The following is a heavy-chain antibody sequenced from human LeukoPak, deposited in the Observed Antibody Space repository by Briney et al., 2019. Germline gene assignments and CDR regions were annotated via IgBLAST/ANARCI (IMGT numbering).Heavy chain of an antibody. CDR3: TRGPQWKRITAGGTNPGNWFDP. V-gene: IGHV1-2*02. CDR2: INPNSGGA. J-gene: IGHJ5*02. Sequence: ASVKVSRKASGYTFTGYYMHWVRQAPGQGLEWMGWINPNSGGANYAQKFRGRVTLTRDTSISTGYMELSRLRSDDTAVYYCTRGPQWKRITAGGTNPGNWFDPWGQGTLVTVSS. CDR1: GYTFTGYY. D-gene: IGHD6-13*01.